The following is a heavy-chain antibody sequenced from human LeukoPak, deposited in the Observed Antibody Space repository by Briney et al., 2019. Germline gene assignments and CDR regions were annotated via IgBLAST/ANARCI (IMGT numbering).Heavy chain of an antibody. D-gene: IGHD6-19*01. Sequence: GGSLRLSCAASGFTLSSYAMSWVRQAPGKGLEWVSALSGSDGSTHYADSVKGRFTISRDISYNRLYLQMNSLRAEDTAVYYCAKDVEATISSGGYYFDYWGQGTLVTVSS. CDR3: AKDVEATISSGGYYFDY. CDR2: LSGSDGST. J-gene: IGHJ4*02. V-gene: IGHV3-23*01. CDR1: GFTLSSYA.